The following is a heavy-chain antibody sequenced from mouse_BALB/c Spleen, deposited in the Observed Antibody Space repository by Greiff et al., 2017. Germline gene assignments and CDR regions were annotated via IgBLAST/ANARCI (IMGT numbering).Heavy chain of an antibody. V-gene: IGHV1-7*01. D-gene: IGHD1-2*01. CDR1: GYTFTSYW. CDR2: INPSTGYT. J-gene: IGHJ2*01. Sequence: VQLQQSGAELAKPGASVKMSCKASGYTFTSYWMHWVKQRPGQGLEWIVYINPSTGYTEYNQKFKDKATLTADKSSSTAYMQLSSLTSEDSAVYYCARSTTADYWGQGTTLTVSS. CDR3: ARSTTADY.